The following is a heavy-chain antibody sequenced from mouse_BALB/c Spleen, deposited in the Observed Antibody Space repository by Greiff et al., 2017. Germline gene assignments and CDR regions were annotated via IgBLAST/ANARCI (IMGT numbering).Heavy chain of an antibody. J-gene: IGHJ2*01. CDR3: ARDYYGSSHYFDY. CDR1: GFTFSSFG. Sequence: EVKLQESGGGLVQPGGSRKLSCAASGFTFSSFGMHWVRQAPEKGLEWVAYISSGSSTIYYADTVKGRFTISRDNPKNTLFLQMTSLRSEDTAMYYCARDYYGSSHYFDYWGQGTTPTVSS. CDR2: ISSGSSTI. D-gene: IGHD1-1*01. V-gene: IGHV5-17*02.